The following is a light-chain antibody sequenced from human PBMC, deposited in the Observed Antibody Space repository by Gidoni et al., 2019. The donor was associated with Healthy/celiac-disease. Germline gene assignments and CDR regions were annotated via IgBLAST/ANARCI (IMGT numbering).Light chain of an antibody. J-gene: IGKJ4*01. CDR3: QQYNSYPLT. CDR1: QSISSW. V-gene: IGKV1-5*03. CDR2: KAS. Sequence: TITCRASQSISSWLAWYQQKPGKAPKILIYKASSLESGVPSRFSGSGSGTEFTLTISSLQPDDFATYYCQQYNSYPLTFGGGTKVEIK.